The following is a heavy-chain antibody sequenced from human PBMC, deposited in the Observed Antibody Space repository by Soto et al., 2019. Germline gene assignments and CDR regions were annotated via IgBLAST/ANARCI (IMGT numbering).Heavy chain of an antibody. D-gene: IGHD2-2*01. Sequence: GGSLRLSCAASGFTFSSYAMSWVRQAPGKGLEWVSGISGSGGSTYYADSVKGRFTISRDNSKNTLYLQMNSLRAEDTAVYYYAKDLSSSLYYMDVWGKGTTVTVSS. CDR3: AKDLSSSLYYMDV. CDR2: ISGSGGST. CDR1: GFTFSSYA. V-gene: IGHV3-23*01. J-gene: IGHJ6*03.